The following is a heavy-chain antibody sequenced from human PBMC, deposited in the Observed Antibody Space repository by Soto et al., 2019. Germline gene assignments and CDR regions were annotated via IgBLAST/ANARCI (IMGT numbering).Heavy chain of an antibody. J-gene: IGHJ3*01. CDR2: IYWDDDK. D-gene: IGHD2-2*01. V-gene: IGHV2-5*02. Sequence: QITLKESGPPLVKPTQPLTLTCTVSGFSLSSDGVGVAWIRQPPGKALEWLALIYWDDDKRYSPSLKTRLTISKDTSKNQVVLTMTNMDPVDTATYYCAHAYGGTSWPNDAFDVWGQGTVVTVSS. CDR3: AHAYGGTSWPNDAFDV. CDR1: GFSLSSDGVG.